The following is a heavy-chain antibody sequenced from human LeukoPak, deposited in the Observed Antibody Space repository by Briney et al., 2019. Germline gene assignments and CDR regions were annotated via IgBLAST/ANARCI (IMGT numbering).Heavy chain of an antibody. CDR2: ISGSGITT. V-gene: IGHV3-23*01. CDR3: AKAYSGTYCAEY. Sequence: GGSLRLSCAASGFTFSSYAMSWVRQAPGKGLEWVSGISGSGITTYYADSVKGRFTISRDNSKNTLYLQMNSLRDEDTAVYYCAKAYSGTYCAEYWGQGTLVTVSS. CDR1: GFTFSSYA. D-gene: IGHD1-26*01. J-gene: IGHJ4*02.